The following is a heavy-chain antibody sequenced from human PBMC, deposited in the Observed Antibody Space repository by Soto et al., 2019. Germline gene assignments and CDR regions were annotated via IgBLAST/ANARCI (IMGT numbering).Heavy chain of an antibody. CDR3: AHRTSPPDLEGQFYPYYYYYGLVV. V-gene: IGHV2-5*02. J-gene: IGHJ6*02. D-gene: IGHD1-1*01. Sequence: QITLKESGPTLVKPTQTLTLTCTFSGFSLSTGGEVVGWIRQPPGKALEWLARIYWDGDKRYNPSLKSRPTIHQDTSQRLVVLTMTTSDPVDAANFYFAHRTSPPDLEGQFYPYYYYYGLVVWGQGTPVTDSS. CDR2: IYWDGDK. CDR1: GFSLSTGGEV.